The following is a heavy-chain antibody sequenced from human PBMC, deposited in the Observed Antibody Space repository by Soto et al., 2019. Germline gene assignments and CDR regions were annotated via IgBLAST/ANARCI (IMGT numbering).Heavy chain of an antibody. Sequence: GASVKVSCKASGYTFTDYYVHWVRQAPGQGLEWVGWINPNSGVTNYAQKFQGWVTLTRDTSVSTAYMELNRLKSDDTAVFFCARGVSGWSPFDLWGQGTLVTVSS. D-gene: IGHD6-19*01. J-gene: IGHJ4*02. CDR2: INPNSGVT. CDR1: GYTFTDYY. V-gene: IGHV1-2*04. CDR3: ARGVSGWSPFDL.